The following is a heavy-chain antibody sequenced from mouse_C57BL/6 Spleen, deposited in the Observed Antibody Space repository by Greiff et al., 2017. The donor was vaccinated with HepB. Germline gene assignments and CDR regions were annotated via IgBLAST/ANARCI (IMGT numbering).Heavy chain of an antibody. CDR2: ISYDGSN. Sequence: DVQLQESGPGLVKPSQSLSLTCSVTGYSITSGYYWNWIRQFPGNKLEWMGYISYDGSNNYNPSLKNRISITRDTSKNQFFLKLNSVTTEDTATYYCARGSYYYGSSPYAMDYWGQGTSVTVSS. V-gene: IGHV3-6*01. J-gene: IGHJ4*01. D-gene: IGHD1-1*01. CDR1: GYSITSGYY. CDR3: ARGSYYYGSSPYAMDY.